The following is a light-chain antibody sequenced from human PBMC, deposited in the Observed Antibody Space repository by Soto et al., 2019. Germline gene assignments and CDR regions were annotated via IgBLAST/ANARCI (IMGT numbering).Light chain of an antibody. CDR1: QGISSY. V-gene: IGKV1-9*01. CDR2: AAS. CDR3: QQLNSYPLT. Sequence: DIQLTQSPSFLSASVGDRVTITCRASQGISSYLAGYQQKPGKAPKLLIFAASTLQSGVPSRFSGSGSGTEFTLTISSLQPEDSATFYCQQLNSYPLTFGGGTKVEIK. J-gene: IGKJ4*01.